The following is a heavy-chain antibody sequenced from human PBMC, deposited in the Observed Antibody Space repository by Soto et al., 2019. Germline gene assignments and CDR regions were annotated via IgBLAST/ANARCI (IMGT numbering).Heavy chain of an antibody. V-gene: IGHV1-3*01. CDR2: INAGNGNT. CDR1: GYTFTSYA. D-gene: IGHD3-22*01. CDR3: ARGSGYYYWDDD. Sequence: ASVKVSCKASGYTFTSYAIHWVRQAPGQRLEWMGWINAGNGNTKYSQKFQDRVTITRDTSASTAYMELSSLRSEDTAVYYCARGSGYYYWDDDWGQGTLVTVSS. J-gene: IGHJ4*02.